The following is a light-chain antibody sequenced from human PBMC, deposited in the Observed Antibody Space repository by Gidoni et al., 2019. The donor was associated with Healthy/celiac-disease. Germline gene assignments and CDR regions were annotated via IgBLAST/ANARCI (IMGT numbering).Light chain of an antibody. CDR3: QQYYSTPHT. V-gene: IGKV4-1*01. Sequence: DIVMTQSPDSLAVSLGERATINCKSSQSVLYSSNNTNYLAWYQQKPGQPPKLLIYWASTRAPGVPDRFSGSGSGADFTLTISSLQAEDVAVYYCQQYYSTPHTFGQGTKLEI. CDR2: WAS. CDR1: QSVLYSSNNTNY. J-gene: IGKJ2*01.